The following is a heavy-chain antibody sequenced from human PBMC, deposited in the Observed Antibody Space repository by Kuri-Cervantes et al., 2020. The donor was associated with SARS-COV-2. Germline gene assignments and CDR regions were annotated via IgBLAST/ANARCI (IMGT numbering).Heavy chain of an antibody. Sequence: ASVKVSCKASGGIFSSYAISWVRQAPGQGLEWMGWISAYNGNTNYAQKFQGRVTMTRDTSISTAYMELSRLRSDDTAVYYCARGLYLRSPVYGMDVWGQGTMVTVSS. J-gene: IGHJ6*02. CDR2: ISAYNGNT. CDR3: ARGLYLRSPVYGMDV. CDR1: GGIFSSYA. V-gene: IGHV1-18*01.